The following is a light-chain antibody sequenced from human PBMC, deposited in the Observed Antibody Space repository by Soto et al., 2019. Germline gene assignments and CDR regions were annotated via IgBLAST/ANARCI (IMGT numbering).Light chain of an antibody. CDR2: CAS. CDR1: QSVSSSY. J-gene: IGKJ1*01. CDR3: QQYGSSPPWT. Sequence: EIVLTQSPGTLSLSPGERATLSCRASQSVSSSYLTWYQQKPGQDPRLLIYCASSRATGIPDRFSDSGSVTDFTITISGLEPEDFAVYYCQQYGSSPPWTVGEGTKVEIK. V-gene: IGKV3-20*01.